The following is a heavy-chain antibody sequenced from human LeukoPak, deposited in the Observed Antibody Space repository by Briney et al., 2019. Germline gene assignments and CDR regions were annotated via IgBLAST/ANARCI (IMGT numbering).Heavy chain of an antibody. CDR3: ARSGQGYYFDY. V-gene: IGHV4-30-2*01. J-gene: IGHJ4*02. Sequence: SETLSLTCTVSGGSISSGGYYWSWIRQPPGKGLEWIGYIYHSGSTYYNPSLKSRVTISVDRSKNQFSLKLSPVTAADTAVYYCARSGQGYYFDYWGQGTLVTVSS. D-gene: IGHD2-15*01. CDR1: GGSISSGGYY. CDR2: IYHSGST.